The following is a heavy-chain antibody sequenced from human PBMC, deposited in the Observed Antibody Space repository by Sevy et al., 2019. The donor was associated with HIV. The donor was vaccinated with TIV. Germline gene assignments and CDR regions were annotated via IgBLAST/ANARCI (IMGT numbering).Heavy chain of an antibody. D-gene: IGHD3-10*01. Sequence: GGSLRLSCAASGFTFDDYGMSWVRQAPGKGLEWVSGINWNGGSTGYATSVKGRFTISRDNAKNSLYLQRNSLRAEETALYYCARVVYGSGSYYLTEYFDYWGQGTLVTVSS. CDR1: GFTFDDYG. V-gene: IGHV3-20*04. CDR2: INWNGGST. J-gene: IGHJ4*02. CDR3: ARVVYGSGSYYLTEYFDY.